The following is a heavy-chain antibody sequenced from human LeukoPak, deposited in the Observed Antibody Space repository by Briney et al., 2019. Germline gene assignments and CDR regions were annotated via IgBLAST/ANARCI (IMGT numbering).Heavy chain of an antibody. J-gene: IGHJ4*02. CDR1: GYTFTGYY. CDR3: ARGHSGSPIFDY. Sequence: ASVKVSCKASGYTFTGYYMHWVRQAPGQGLEWMGWISAYNGNTNYAQKLQGRVTMTTDTSTSTAYMELRSLRSDDTAVYYCARGHSGSPIFDYWGQGTLVTVSS. V-gene: IGHV1-18*04. D-gene: IGHD1-26*01. CDR2: ISAYNGNT.